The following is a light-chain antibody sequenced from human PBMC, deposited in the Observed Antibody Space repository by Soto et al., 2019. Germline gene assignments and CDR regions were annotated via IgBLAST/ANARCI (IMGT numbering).Light chain of an antibody. Sequence: EIVLTQSPATLSLSPGERATLSCRASQSVSSFLAWYQQKPGQAPRLLIYGASTRATGIPARFSGSGSGTEFTLTISSLQSEDFAVYYCQQYNYWPVTFGQGTKVDIK. CDR2: GAS. J-gene: IGKJ1*01. V-gene: IGKV3-15*01. CDR3: QQYNYWPVT. CDR1: QSVSSF.